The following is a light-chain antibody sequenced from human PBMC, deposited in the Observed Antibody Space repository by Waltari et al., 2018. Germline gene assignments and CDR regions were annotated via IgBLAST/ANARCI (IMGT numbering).Light chain of an antibody. V-gene: IGKV1-5*03. CDR1: ESISTW. CDR3: QQYSGNSRT. CDR2: KAS. J-gene: IGKJ3*01. Sequence: DIQMTQSPSTLSASVGDRVTITCRASESISTWLAWYQQKPGKAPKFLIYKASNLENGGPSRFRGRGSGTEFTLTITSLQPDDFATYYCQQYSGNSRTFGQGTRLDI.